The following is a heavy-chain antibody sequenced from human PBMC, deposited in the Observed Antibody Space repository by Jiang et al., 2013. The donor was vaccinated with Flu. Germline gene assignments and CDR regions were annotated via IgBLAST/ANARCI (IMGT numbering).Heavy chain of an antibody. J-gene: IGHJ4*02. CDR2: IYYSGTT. Sequence: GLVKPSETLSLTCTVSGGSFNIYYWSWIRQPPGKGLEWIGYIYYSGTTQYNPSLKSRVTISVDTSKKQFALRLNSVTAADTAVYYCARHRYGDNYFRDWGQGTLVTVSS. CDR3: ARHRYGDNYFRD. D-gene: IGHD4-17*01. V-gene: IGHV4-59*08. CDR1: GGSFNIYY.